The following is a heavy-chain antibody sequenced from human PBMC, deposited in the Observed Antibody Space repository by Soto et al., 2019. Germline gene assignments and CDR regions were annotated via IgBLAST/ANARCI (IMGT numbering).Heavy chain of an antibody. V-gene: IGHV1-69*13. J-gene: IGHJ6*02. CDR3: ARVDYYDSSGYSPNPHYGMDV. CDR2: IIPICGTA. CDR1: GGTFSSYA. Sequence: SVKVSCKASGGTFSSYAISWVRQAPGQGLEWMGGIIPICGTANYAQKFQGRVTITADESTSTAYMELSSLRSEDTAVYYCARVDYYDSSGYSPNPHYGMDVWGQGTTVTV. D-gene: IGHD3-22*01.